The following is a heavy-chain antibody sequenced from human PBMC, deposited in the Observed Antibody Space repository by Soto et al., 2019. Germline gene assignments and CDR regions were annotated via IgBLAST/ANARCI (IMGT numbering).Heavy chain of an antibody. CDR2: IYYSGST. CDR3: ARSSGNRYYYYGMDV. CDR1: GSSISSSNW. J-gene: IGHJ6*02. Sequence: SETLSLTCAVSGSSISSSNWWGWIRQPPGKGLEWIGYIYYSGSTNYNPSLKSRVTISVDTSKNQFSLKLSSVTAADTGVYYCARSSGNRYYYYGMDVWGQGTAVTVSS. D-gene: IGHD6-19*01. V-gene: IGHV4-28*01.